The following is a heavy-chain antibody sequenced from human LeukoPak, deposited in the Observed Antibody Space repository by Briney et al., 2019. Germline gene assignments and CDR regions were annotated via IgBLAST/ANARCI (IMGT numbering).Heavy chain of an antibody. J-gene: IGHJ4*02. D-gene: IGHD4-11*01. V-gene: IGHV1-2*02. Sequence: ASVKVSCKASGYTFTGYYMHWVRQAPGQGLEWMGWINPNSGGTNYAQKFQGRVTMTRDTSISTAYMELSRLRSDDTAVYYCARTRNDYSNPIDYWGQGTLVTVSS. CDR3: ARTRNDYSNPIDY. CDR2: INPNSGGT. CDR1: GYTFTGYY.